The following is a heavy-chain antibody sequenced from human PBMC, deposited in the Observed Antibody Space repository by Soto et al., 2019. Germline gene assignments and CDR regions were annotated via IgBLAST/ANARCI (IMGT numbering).Heavy chain of an antibody. V-gene: IGHV4-59*01. CDR1: GASIKNFY. D-gene: IGHD3-10*01. CDR2: IYYSGRT. J-gene: IGHJ3*01. CDR3: ARSESYLTMARGEGAFDV. Sequence: QVQLQESGPGLVKPSETLSLTCTVSGASIKNFYWTWIRQPPGKGLEWIGYIYYSGRTLSNPSLKSRATISLDTSSNQLSLELRTVTAADTAVYDCARSESYLTMARGEGAFDVWGQGTTVTVSS.